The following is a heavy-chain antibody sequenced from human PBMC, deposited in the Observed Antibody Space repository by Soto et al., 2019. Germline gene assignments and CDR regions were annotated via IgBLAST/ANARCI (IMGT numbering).Heavy chain of an antibody. V-gene: IGHV1-2*02. J-gene: IGHJ4*02. CDR2: INPNSGGT. CDR1: GYTFTGYY. D-gene: IGHD4-17*01. CDR3: ARDSVTTVTHGDY. Sequence: ASVKVSCKASGYTFTGYYMHWLRQAPGQGLEWMGWINPNSGGTNYAQKFQGRVTMTRDTSISTAYMELSRLRSDDTAVYYCARDSVTTVTHGDYWGQGTLVTVSS.